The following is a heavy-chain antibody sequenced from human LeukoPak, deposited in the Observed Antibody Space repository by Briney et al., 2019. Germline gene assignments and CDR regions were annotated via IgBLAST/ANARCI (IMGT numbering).Heavy chain of an antibody. Sequence: GGSLRLSCAASGFTVSSNYMSWVRQAPGKGLEWVSVIYSGGSTYYADSVKGRFTISRDNSKYTLYLQMNSLRAEDTAVYYCARSVVVVPAADYWGQGTLVTVSS. J-gene: IGHJ4*02. CDR3: ARSVVVVPAADY. V-gene: IGHV3-66*01. CDR1: GFTVSSNY. CDR2: IYSGGST. D-gene: IGHD2-2*01.